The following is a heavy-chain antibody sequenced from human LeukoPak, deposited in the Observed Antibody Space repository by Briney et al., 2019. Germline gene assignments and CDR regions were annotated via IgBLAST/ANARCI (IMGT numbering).Heavy chain of an antibody. CDR3: ARDSDSSGWTYYYYYMDV. CDR2: IYHSGST. J-gene: IGHJ6*03. Sequence: SETLSLTCTVSGYSISSGYYWGWIRQPPGKGLEWIGSIYHSGSTYYNPSLKSRVTISVDTSKNQFSLKLSSVTAADTAVYYCARDSDSSGWTYYYYYMDVWGKGTTVTVSS. V-gene: IGHV4-38-2*02. D-gene: IGHD6-19*01. CDR1: GYSISSGYY.